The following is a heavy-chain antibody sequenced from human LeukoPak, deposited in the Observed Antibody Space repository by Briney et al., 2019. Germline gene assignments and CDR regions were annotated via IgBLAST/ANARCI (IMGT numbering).Heavy chain of an antibody. CDR2: ISGSGGST. Sequence: GGSLRLSCAASGFTFSRYSMNWVRQAPGKGLEWVSAISGSGGSTYYADSVKGRFTISRGNAKNSLYLQMNSLRAEDTAVYYCARAYCSGGSCYGDYWGQGTLVTVSS. J-gene: IGHJ4*02. CDR1: GFTFSRYS. CDR3: ARAYCSGGSCYGDY. V-gene: IGHV3-21*01. D-gene: IGHD2-15*01.